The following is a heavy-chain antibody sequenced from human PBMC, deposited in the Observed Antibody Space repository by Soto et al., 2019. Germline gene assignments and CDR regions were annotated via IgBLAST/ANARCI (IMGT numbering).Heavy chain of an antibody. CDR1: GFALNTSGMC. CDR3: ARISLNVSKRDAFDI. CDR2: IDWDYDK. J-gene: IGHJ3*02. V-gene: IGHV2-70*01. D-gene: IGHD3-10*02. Sequence: SGPTLVNPTQTLTLTCTFSGFALNTSGMCVSWIRQPPGKALEWLALIDWDYDKFYNTSLKTRLSISKDTSANRVVLTMTNMDPVDTATYYCARISLNVSKRDAFDIWGQGTMVTVSS.